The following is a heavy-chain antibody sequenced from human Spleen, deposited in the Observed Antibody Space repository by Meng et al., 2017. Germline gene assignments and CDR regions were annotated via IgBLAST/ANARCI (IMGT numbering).Heavy chain of an antibody. V-gene: IGHV3-7*01. J-gene: IGHJ4*02. CDR3: VRDTDWHNFDY. CDR1: GFTFSSYW. CDR2: IKEDGGEK. Sequence: GGSLRLSCAASGFTFSSYWMRWVRQAPGKGLEWVANIKEDGGEKYYVDSVKGRFTISRDNAKNSLYLQMNSLRVEDTAVYYCVRDTDWHNFDYWGQGTLVTVSS. D-gene: IGHD3-9*01.